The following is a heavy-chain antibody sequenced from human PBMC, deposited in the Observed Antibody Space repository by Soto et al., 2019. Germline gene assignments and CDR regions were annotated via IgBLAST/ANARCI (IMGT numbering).Heavy chain of an antibody. J-gene: IGHJ6*02. V-gene: IGHV4-61*01. Sequence: SETLSLTCTVSGGSVSSESHYWSWIRQTPGKGLEWIGYIYYTGSTNYNPSLKGRVTMSVDTSRDQVSLRLRSVTRADTAVYYCARGQYDFRSGSYYYAMEVWGQGTKVTVSS. D-gene: IGHD3-3*01. CDR3: ARGQYDFRSGSYYYAMEV. CDR2: IYYTGST. CDR1: GGSVSSESHY.